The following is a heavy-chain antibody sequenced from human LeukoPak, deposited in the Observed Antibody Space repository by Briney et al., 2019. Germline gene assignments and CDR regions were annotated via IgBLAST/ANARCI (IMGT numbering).Heavy chain of an antibody. Sequence: GRSLRLSCAASGFTFSSYGMHWVRQAPGKGLEWVAVISYDGTNEFYADSVKGRFTISRDNSKNTLYLQINSLRAEDTAVYYCAKEGGGDQYWGQGTLVTVSS. D-gene: IGHD2-21*02. CDR3: AKEGGGDQY. V-gene: IGHV3-30*18. J-gene: IGHJ4*02. CDR1: GFTFSSYG. CDR2: ISYDGTNE.